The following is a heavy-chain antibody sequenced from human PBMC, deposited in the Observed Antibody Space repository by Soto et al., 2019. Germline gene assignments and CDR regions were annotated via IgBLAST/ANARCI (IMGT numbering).Heavy chain of an antibody. D-gene: IGHD1-1*01. CDR3: ARGRLRSEMATTDYFDY. CDR1: GGTFSSYA. CDR2: IIPIFGTA. J-gene: IGHJ4*01. Sequence: QVQLVQSGAEVKKPVSSVKVSCKASGGTFSSYAISWVRQAPGQGLEWIGGIIPIFGTANYAQKLQGRVTITADESTSTAYMELSSLRSEDTAVYYCARGRLRSEMATTDYFDYWGQGTLVTVSS. V-gene: IGHV1-69*01.